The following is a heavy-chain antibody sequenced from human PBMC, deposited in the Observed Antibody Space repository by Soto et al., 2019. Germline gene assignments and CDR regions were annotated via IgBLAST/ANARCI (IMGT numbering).Heavy chain of an antibody. D-gene: IGHD2-15*01. V-gene: IGHV1-69*06. J-gene: IGHJ4*02. CDR3: ETGARSCSGGSCYPDD. CDR2: IMPIFAAP. Sequence: QVQLMQSGAEVKKPGSSVKVSCKASGGTISTNVISWVRQAPGQGLEWMGEIMPIFAAPNNAQKFQGRLTITADTSTTQVYMELRSLTSEDTAVYFCETGARSCSGGSCYPDDWGQGTLVIVSS. CDR1: GGTISTNV.